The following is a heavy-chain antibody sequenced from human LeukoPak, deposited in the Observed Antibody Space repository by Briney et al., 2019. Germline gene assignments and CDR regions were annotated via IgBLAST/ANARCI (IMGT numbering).Heavy chain of an antibody. CDR3: ARDLGEVLSSGWFDP. CDR1: GGSISSHY. V-gene: IGHV4-59*11. J-gene: IGHJ5*02. CDR2: IYYSGST. D-gene: IGHD6-19*01. Sequence: SETLSLTCTVSGGSISSHYWSWIRQPPGKGLEWIGYIYYSGSTNYNPSLKSRVTISVDTSKNQFSLKLSSVTAADTAVYYCARDLGEVLSSGWFDPWGQGTQV.